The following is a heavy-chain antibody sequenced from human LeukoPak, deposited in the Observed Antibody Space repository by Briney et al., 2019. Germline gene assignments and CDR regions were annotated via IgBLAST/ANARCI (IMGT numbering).Heavy chain of an antibody. Sequence: GGSLRLSCAASGFTFCNHPKKWVPQAPGRGLGGVSAISGSGGSTYYADSVKGRFTISRDNSKNTLYLQMNSLRAEDTAVYYCAKDLAGSGSYSFDYWGQGTLVTVSS. CDR2: ISGSGGST. V-gene: IGHV3-23*01. D-gene: IGHD1-26*01. CDR1: GFTFCNHP. J-gene: IGHJ4*02. CDR3: AKDLAGSGSYSFDY.